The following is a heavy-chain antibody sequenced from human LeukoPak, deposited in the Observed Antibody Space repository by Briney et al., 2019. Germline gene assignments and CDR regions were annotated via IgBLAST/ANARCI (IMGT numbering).Heavy chain of an antibody. CDR2: IKSKTDGGTT. V-gene: IGHV3-15*01. Sequence: PGGSLRLSCAASGFTFSNAWTSWVRQAPGKGLEWVGHIKSKTDGGTTDYVAPVKGRFTISRDDSKNTLYLQMNSLKTEDTAVYYCTTKSMVLLWFGEAFDYWGQGTLVTVSS. J-gene: IGHJ4*02. D-gene: IGHD3-10*01. CDR3: TTKSMVLLWFGEAFDY. CDR1: GFTFSNAW.